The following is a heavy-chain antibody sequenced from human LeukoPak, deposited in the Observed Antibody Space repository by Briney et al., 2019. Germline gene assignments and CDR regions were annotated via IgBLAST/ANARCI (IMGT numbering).Heavy chain of an antibody. D-gene: IGHD3-3*01. CDR3: ARRDYDFWSGYYPLYYYYGMDV. J-gene: IGHJ6*02. Sequence: SETLSLTCTVSGGSISNYYWSYIRQLPGKGLEWIGYIFYSGSTNYNPSLKSRVTISVDTSKNQFSLKLSSVTAADTAVYYCARRDYDFWSGYYPLYYYYGMDVWGQGTTVTVSS. V-gene: IGHV4-59*12. CDR2: IFYSGST. CDR1: GGSISNYY.